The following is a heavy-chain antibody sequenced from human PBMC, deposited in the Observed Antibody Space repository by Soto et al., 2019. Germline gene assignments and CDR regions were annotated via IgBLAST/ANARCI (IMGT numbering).Heavy chain of an antibody. V-gene: IGHV1-69*01. J-gene: IGHJ6*02. D-gene: IGHD3-22*01. CDR3: AIALLSHSYGSGGYESYFHGMDV. CDR2: IIPIYETT. CDR1: GGTFSSRG. Sequence: QVQLVQSGAEVKKPGSSVKVSCKASGGTFSSRGINWVRLAPGQGLDWMGGIIPIYETTHYAQIFQDRVTIGADVTRSTAYMELSRLTFEDTGVYYCAIALLSHSYGSGGYESYFHGMDVWGQRSAVTVPS.